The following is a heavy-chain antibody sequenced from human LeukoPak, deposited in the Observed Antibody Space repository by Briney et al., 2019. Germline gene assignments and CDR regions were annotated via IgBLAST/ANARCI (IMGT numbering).Heavy chain of an antibody. J-gene: IGHJ4*02. CDR3: ARGLIPFYDSSGYYDY. D-gene: IGHD3-22*01. CDR1: GGSISSGGYS. V-gene: IGHV4-30-2*01. CDR2: IYHSGST. Sequence: SETLSLTCAVSGGSISSGGYSWSWIRQPPGTGLEWIGYIYHSGSTYYNPSLKSRVTISVDRSKNQFSLKLSSVTAADTAVYYCARGLIPFYDSSGYYDYWGQGTLVTVSS.